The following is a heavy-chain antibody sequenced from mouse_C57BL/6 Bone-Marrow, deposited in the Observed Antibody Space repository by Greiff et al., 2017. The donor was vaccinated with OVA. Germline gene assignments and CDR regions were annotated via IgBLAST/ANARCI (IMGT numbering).Heavy chain of an antibody. V-gene: IGHV1-52*01. Sequence: QVQLKQPGAELVRPGSSVKLSCKASGYTFTSYWMHWVKQRPIQGLEWIGNIDPSDSETHYNQKFKDKATLTVDKSSSTAYMQHSSLTSEDSAVYYCARSNGPAWFAYWGQGTLVTVSA. CDR3: ARSNGPAWFAY. J-gene: IGHJ3*01. CDR1: GYTFTSYW. CDR2: IDPSDSET.